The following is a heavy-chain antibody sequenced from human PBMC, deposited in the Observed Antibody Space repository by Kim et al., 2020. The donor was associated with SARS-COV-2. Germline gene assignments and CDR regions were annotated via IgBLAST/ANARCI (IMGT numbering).Heavy chain of an antibody. CDR1: GDSFSDSY. CDR3: AMCLREDFGYDWAIEH. J-gene: IGHJ1*01. V-gene: IGHV4-4*07. D-gene: IGHD5-12*01. CDR2: LRGTGSF. Sequence: SETLSLTCIVTGDSFSDSYWTWVRQPAGKGLEWIGRLRGTGSFDYSPSLRGRLTLSLDTSWNHFSLRLTSVTAPDTAIYYCAMCLREDFGYDWAIEHWG.